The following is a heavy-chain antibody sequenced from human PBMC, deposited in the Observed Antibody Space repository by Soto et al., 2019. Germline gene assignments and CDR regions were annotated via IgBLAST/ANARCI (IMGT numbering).Heavy chain of an antibody. CDR2: IYRDGRT. CDR3: GKMLTCTSVHSDFDS. D-gene: IGHD1-1*01. J-gene: IGHJ5*01. CDR1: GDSVTSNHFC. Sequence: PSETLSLTCTVSGDSVTSNHFCWGWLRRPPGRGLEWIASIYRDGRTYIRPSLKSRVSMSLDTSKTQFSLKLTSVTAADTAVYFCGKMLTCTSVHSDFDSWGQGTLVTVSS. V-gene: IGHV4-39*01.